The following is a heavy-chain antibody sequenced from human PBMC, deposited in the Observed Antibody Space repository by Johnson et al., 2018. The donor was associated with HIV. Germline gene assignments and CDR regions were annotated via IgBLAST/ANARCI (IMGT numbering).Heavy chain of an antibody. CDR3: ATDIVVVLAVTGTGAAFDI. Sequence: EVHLVASGGGVVQPGGSLRLSCAASGFTFSSYWMHWVRQAPGKGLVWVSRINSDGSSTSYADSVKGRFTISRDNAKNSLYLQMNSLRAEDTAVYYCATDIVVVLAVTGTGAAFDIWGQGTMVTVSS. D-gene: IGHD2-15*01. CDR2: INSDGSST. CDR1: GFTFSSYW. V-gene: IGHV3-74*02. J-gene: IGHJ3*02.